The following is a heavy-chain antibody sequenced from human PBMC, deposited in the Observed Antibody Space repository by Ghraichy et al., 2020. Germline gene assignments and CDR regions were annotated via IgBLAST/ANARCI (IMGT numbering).Heavy chain of an antibody. CDR1: GYTFTGSF. D-gene: IGHD2-15*01. V-gene: IGHV1-2*02. Sequence: ASVKVSCKASGYTFTGSFIHWVRQAPGQGLEWMGWINPNSGGTNFAQKFQGRVTMTRDTSISTAYMELSRLRSDDTAVYYCARDYCTGGSCYFDYWVQGTLVTVSS. CDR2: INPNSGGT. J-gene: IGHJ4*02. CDR3: ARDYCTGGSCYFDY.